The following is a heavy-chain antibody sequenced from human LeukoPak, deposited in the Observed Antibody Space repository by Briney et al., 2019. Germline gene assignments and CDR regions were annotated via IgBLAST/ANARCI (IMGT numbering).Heavy chain of an antibody. CDR1: GFTFSSSA. CDR2: TYTGGNS. V-gene: IGHV3-53*01. D-gene: IGHD3-22*01. CDR3: ARGGRGSAAVVAPRSFDI. Sequence: GGSLRLSCAASGFTFSSSAMSWVRQAPGKGLEWVSVTYTGGNSYYAGSVQGRFIISRDISKNTLYLQMNNLRAEDSALYYCARGGRGSAAVVAPRSFDIWGQGTMVTVSS. J-gene: IGHJ3*02.